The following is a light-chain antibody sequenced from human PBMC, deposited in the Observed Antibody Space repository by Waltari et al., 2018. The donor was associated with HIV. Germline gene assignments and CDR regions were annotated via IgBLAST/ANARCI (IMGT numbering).Light chain of an antibody. V-gene: IGLV2-14*03. CDR2: DVS. CDR3: SSFTTISTVV. CDR1: NTDVGAYNY. Sequence: QSALTQPASVSGSPGQSITISSIGTNTDVGAYNYVSWYQQYPGKAPQPLIHDVSDRPSGVSERFSGSKSGNTASLAISGLQAEDEADYYCSSFTTISTVVFGGGTKLTVL. J-gene: IGLJ2*01.